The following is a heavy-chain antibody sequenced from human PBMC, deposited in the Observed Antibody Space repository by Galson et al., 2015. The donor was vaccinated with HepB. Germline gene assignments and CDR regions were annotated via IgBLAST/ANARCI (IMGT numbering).Heavy chain of an antibody. D-gene: IGHD3-16*01. Sequence: SLRLSCVASGFTFSSYSMNWVRQAPGKGLEWVSSISSSSSYIYYADSVKGRFTISRDNAKNSLYLQMNSLRAEDTAVYYCARDQGGSSDAFDIWGQGTMVTVSS. CDR1: GFTFSSYS. V-gene: IGHV3-21*01. CDR2: ISSSSSYI. CDR3: ARDQGGSSDAFDI. J-gene: IGHJ3*02.